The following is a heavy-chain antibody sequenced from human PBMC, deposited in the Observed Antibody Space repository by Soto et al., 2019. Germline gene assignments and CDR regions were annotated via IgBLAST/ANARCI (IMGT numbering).Heavy chain of an antibody. Sequence: QVQLVQSGAEVNKPVSSVKVSCKASGGTFSSYASSWVRQAPGQGLEWMGGIIPIFGTVNYAQKFQGRVTSTADESTRPAYMERRRLRSEDTAVYYCGREVGWFGELNWFDPWGQVTLVTV. CDR1: GGTFSSYA. CDR3: GREVGWFGELNWFDP. J-gene: IGHJ5*02. V-gene: IGHV1-69*01. D-gene: IGHD3-10*01. CDR2: IIPIFGTV.